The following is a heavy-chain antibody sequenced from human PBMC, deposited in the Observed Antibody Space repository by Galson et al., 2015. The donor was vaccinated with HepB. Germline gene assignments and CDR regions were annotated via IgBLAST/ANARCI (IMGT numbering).Heavy chain of an antibody. CDR1: GFTFSSYA. CDR2: ISYDGSNK. Sequence: SLRLSCAASGFTFSSYAMHWVRQAPGKGLEWVAVISYDGSNKYYADSVKGRFTISRDNSKNTLYLQMNSLRAEDTAVYYCAREAYYYDSSGYYSLDYWGQGTLVTVSS. J-gene: IGHJ4*02. D-gene: IGHD3-22*01. V-gene: IGHV3-30*04. CDR3: AREAYYYDSSGYYSLDY.